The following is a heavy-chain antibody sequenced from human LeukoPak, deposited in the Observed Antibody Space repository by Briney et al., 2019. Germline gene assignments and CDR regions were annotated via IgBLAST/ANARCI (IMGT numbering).Heavy chain of an antibody. J-gene: IGHJ3*02. CDR3: ARDPDFSGSYIDAFDI. Sequence: GGSLRLSCAASGFTVHSNYMTWVRQAPGKGLEWVSLISTGGGTSYADSVKGRFTISRDNSKNTLYLQMDSLRAEDTAVYYCARDPDFSGSYIDAFDIWGHGTMVTVSS. D-gene: IGHD1-26*01. CDR1: GFTVHSNY. V-gene: IGHV3-53*01. CDR2: ISTGGGT.